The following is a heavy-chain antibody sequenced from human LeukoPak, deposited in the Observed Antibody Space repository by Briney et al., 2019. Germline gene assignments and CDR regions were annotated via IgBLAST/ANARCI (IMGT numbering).Heavy chain of an antibody. CDR2: IYYSGST. CDR1: GGSISSYY. J-gene: IGHJ4*02. Sequence: SETLSLTCTVSGGSISSYYWSWIRQPPGKGLEWIGYIYYSGSTNYNPSLKSRVTISVDTSKNQFSLKLSSATAADTAVYYCARYSLTGYSSSWYEGDFDYWGQGTLVTVSS. CDR3: ARYSLTGYSSSWYEGDFDY. D-gene: IGHD6-13*01. V-gene: IGHV4-59*01.